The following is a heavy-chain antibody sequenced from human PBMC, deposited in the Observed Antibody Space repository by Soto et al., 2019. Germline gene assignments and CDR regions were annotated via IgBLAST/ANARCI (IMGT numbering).Heavy chain of an antibody. D-gene: IGHD4-17*01. Sequence: GGSLRLSCAASGFTVSSNYMSWVRQAPGKGLEWVSVIYSGGSTYYADSVKGRFTISRDNSKNTLYLQMNSLRAEDTAVYYCARVSTYGGNWYFDLWGRGTLVTVS. CDR1: GFTVSSNY. CDR2: IYSGGST. J-gene: IGHJ2*01. CDR3: ARVSTYGGNWYFDL. V-gene: IGHV3-53*01.